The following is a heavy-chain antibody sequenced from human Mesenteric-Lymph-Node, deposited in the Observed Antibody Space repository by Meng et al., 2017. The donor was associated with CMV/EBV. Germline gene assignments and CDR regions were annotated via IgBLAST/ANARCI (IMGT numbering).Heavy chain of an antibody. CDR2: VSAGGGST. D-gene: IGHD3-16*02. CDR3: AKGLRSYSYYDS. V-gene: IGHV3-23*01. J-gene: IGHJ4*02. CDR1: GFTFNNYA. Sequence: CVTSGFTFNNYAMTWVRQAPGKGLEWVSAVSAGGGSTYHADSVKGRFTISRDVSKNTLYLQMTRLRDEDTATYYCAKGLRSYSYYDSWGQGTLVTVSS.